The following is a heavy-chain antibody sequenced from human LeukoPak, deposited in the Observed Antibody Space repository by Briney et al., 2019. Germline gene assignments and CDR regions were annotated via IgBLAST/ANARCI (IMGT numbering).Heavy chain of an antibody. J-gene: IGHJ4*02. CDR3: ARPWGSGFFDY. CDR1: GFTLRSHS. D-gene: IGHD3-16*01. Sequence: PGGSLRLSCAASGFTLRSHSMHWVRQAPGKGLEWVSFIYTSSSYIAYADSVKGRFTISRDNGNNSLFLQMKSLRAEDTAVYYWARPWGSGFFDYWGQGTLVTVSS. V-gene: IGHV3-21*06. CDR2: IYTSSSYI.